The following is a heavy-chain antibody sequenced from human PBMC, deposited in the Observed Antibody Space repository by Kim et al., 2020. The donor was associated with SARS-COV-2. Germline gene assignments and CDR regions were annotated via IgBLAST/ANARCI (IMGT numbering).Heavy chain of an antibody. CDR2: IIPIFGTA. V-gene: IGHV1-69*13. Sequence: SVKVSCKASGGTFSSYAISWVRQAPGQGLEWMGGIIPIFGTANYAQKFQGRVTITADESTSTAYMEQSSLRSEDTAVYYCAMSYSMGRWWFDPWGQGTLVTVSS. J-gene: IGHJ5*02. CDR3: AMSYSMGRWWFDP. D-gene: IGHD4-4*01. CDR1: GGTFSSYA.